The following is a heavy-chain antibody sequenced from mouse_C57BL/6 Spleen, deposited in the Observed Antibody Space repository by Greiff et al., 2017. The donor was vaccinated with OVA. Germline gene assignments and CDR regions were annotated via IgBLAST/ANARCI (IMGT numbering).Heavy chain of an antibody. J-gene: IGHJ1*03. D-gene: IGHD2-1*01. CDR1: GFTFSSYA. V-gene: IGHV5-4*03. Sequence: EVKLMESGGDLVKPGGSLKLSCAASGFTFSSYAMSWVRQTPEKRLEWVATISDGGSYTYYPDNVKGRFTISRDNAKNNLYLQMSHLKSEDTAMYYCARAYGNYGDWYFDVWGTGTTVTVSS. CDR3: ARAYGNYGDWYFDV. CDR2: ISDGGSYT.